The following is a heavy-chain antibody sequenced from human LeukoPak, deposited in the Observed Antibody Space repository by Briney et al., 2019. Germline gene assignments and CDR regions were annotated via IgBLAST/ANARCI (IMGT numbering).Heavy chain of an antibody. CDR1: GFTFTAYH. V-gene: IGHV1-2*02. Sequence: ASVKVSSKASGFTFTAYHIHWVRQARGQGLEGMGWINPNSGGTNYAQKFQGRVTMTRDTSISTAYIELNRLRSDDTAVYYCARGYCTGDSCSGAWFDPWGRGTLVTVFS. D-gene: IGHD2-15*01. J-gene: IGHJ5*02. CDR2: INPNSGGT. CDR3: ARGYCTGDSCSGAWFDP.